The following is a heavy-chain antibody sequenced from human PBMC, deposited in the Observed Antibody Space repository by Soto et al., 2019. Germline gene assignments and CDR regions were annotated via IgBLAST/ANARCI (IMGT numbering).Heavy chain of an antibody. Sequence: SETLSLTCSVSGGSIIGSYCIFIRHSPFKGLEWLGYVYYTGSTNYSPSLRSRVSISVDTSKNEFSLRLSSVTAADTAVYFCARSVAVPGAHIDYWGQGTQVTVSS. J-gene: IGHJ4*02. V-gene: IGHV4-59*01. CDR2: VYYTGST. CDR1: GGSIIGSY. D-gene: IGHD6-19*01. CDR3: ARSVAVPGAHIDY.